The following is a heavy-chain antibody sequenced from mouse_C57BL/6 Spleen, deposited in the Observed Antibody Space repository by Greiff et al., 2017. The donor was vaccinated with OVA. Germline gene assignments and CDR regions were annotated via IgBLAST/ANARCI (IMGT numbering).Heavy chain of an antibody. Sequence: EVKLVESGGDLVKPGGSLKLSCAASGFTFSSYGMSWVRQTPDKRLEWVATISSGGSYTYYPGSVKGRFTISRDNAKNTLYLQMSSLKSEDTAMYYCARRDSPWFAYWGQGTLVTVSA. D-gene: IGHD2-12*01. CDR2: ISSGGSYT. V-gene: IGHV5-6*02. CDR3: ARRDSPWFAY. CDR1: GFTFSSYG. J-gene: IGHJ3*01.